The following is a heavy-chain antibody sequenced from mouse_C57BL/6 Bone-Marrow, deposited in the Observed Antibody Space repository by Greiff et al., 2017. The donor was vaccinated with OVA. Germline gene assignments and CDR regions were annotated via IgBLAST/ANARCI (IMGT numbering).Heavy chain of an antibody. CDR1: GYTFTSYW. CDR3: ARWDLLLRSYYCDC. Sequence: VQLQQSGAELVKPGASVKLSCKASGYTFTSYWMHWVKQRPGQGLEWIGMIHPNSGSTNYNEKFKSKATLTVDKSSSTAYMQLSSLTSEDSAVYYCARWDLLLRSYYCDCWGQGTTLTVSS. V-gene: IGHV1-64*01. D-gene: IGHD1-1*01. CDR2: IHPNSGST. J-gene: IGHJ2*01.